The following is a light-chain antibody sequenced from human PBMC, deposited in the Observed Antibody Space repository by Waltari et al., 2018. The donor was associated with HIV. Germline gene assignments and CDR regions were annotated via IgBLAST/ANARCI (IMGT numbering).Light chain of an antibody. CDR1: SSDIGAYNY. CDR2: DGT. Sequence: QSALTQPPSASGSPGQSVTISCTGTSSDIGAYNYVSWFQQHPGKAPTLMIYDGTKRPSGVPDRFSGSKSGTTASLTVSGLQAEDEADYYCASHAGSKDVFGGGTRLTVL. CDR3: ASHAGSKDV. J-gene: IGLJ2*01. V-gene: IGLV2-8*01.